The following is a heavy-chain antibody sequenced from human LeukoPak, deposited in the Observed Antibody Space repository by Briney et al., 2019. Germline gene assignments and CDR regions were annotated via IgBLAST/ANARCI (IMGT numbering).Heavy chain of an antibody. D-gene: IGHD6-13*01. CDR3: ARAGPSSSWHQFDY. CDR2: IYSGGRT. Sequence: GSLRLSCAASGFTFDDYGMSWVRQAPGKGLEWVSVIYSGGRTYYADSVKGRFTISRDNSKNTLYLQMNRLRAEDTAVYYCARAGPSSSWHQFDYWGQGTLVTVSS. J-gene: IGHJ4*02. V-gene: IGHV3-66*01. CDR1: GFTFDDYG.